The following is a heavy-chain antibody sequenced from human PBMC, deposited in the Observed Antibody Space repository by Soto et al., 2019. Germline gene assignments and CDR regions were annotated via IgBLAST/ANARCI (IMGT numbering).Heavy chain of an antibody. V-gene: IGHV3-30*18. Sequence: QVQLVESGGGVVQPGRSLRLSCAASGFTFNSYGMHWVRQAPGKGLEWVAVISYDGSNKYYADSVKGRFTISRDNSKNTLYLQMNSLRAEDTAVYYCAKLGGILMEMAHIGYWGQGTLVTVSS. CDR2: ISYDGSNK. CDR3: AKLGGILMEMAHIGY. CDR1: GFTFNSYG. J-gene: IGHJ4*02. D-gene: IGHD3-16*01.